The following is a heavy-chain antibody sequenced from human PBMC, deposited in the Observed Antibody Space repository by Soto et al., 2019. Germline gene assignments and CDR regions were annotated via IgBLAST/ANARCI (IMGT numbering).Heavy chain of an antibody. CDR2: IYYSGST. D-gene: IGHD4-17*01. Sequence: QVQLQESGPGLVKPSQTLSLTCTVSGGSISSGGYYWSWIRQHPGKGLEWIGYIYYSGSTYYNPSLKSRVTISVDTSKNQFSLKLSSVTAADTAVYYCARDVAPPTVVTPGAFDIWGQGTMVTVSS. CDR3: ARDVAPPTVVTPGAFDI. V-gene: IGHV4-31*03. J-gene: IGHJ3*02. CDR1: GGSISSGGYY.